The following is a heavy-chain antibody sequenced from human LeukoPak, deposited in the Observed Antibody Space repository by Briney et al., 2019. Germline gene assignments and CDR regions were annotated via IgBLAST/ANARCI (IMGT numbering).Heavy chain of an antibody. CDR2: IESKTDGGTT. Sequence: KTGGSLRLSCAASGFTFSSYWMSWVRQAPGKGLEWVGRIESKTDGGTTDYAAPVKGRFTISRDDSTNTLYLQMNSLKSEDTAVYYCTTYGSGRKFDYWGQGILVTVSS. J-gene: IGHJ4*02. D-gene: IGHD3-10*01. CDR1: GFTFSSYW. V-gene: IGHV3-15*04. CDR3: TTYGSGRKFDY.